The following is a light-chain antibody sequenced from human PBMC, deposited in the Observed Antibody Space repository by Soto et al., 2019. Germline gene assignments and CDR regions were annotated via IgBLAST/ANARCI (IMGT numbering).Light chain of an antibody. Sequence: DLQMTQSPSSLSASVGDSVTITCRASQSISTYLNWYQQKPGKAPKPLISGASSLRSGVPSRFSGSGSGTDFTLPISSLQAEDFATYYCQQSFSVPTWTFGQGTKVEIK. CDR1: QSISTY. J-gene: IGKJ1*01. CDR2: GAS. CDR3: QQSFSVPTWT. V-gene: IGKV1-39*01.